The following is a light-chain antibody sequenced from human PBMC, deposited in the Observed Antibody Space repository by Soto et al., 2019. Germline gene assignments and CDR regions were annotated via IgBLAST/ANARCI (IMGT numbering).Light chain of an antibody. V-gene: IGKV1-5*01. CDR2: AAS. CDR3: QQYETFSGT. Sequence: DIQMTQSPSSVSASVGDRVTITGRASQGTRSWLAWYQQQPGKAPKLLIYAASTLQSGVSSRFSGSGSGKKFTLTIASLQPDDFATYYCQQYETFSGTFGQGTKVDIK. CDR1: QGTRSW. J-gene: IGKJ1*01.